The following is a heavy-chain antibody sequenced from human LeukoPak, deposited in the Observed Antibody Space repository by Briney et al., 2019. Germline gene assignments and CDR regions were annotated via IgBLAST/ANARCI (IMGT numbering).Heavy chain of an antibody. Sequence: SVKVSCKASGGTFSSYAISWVRQAPGQGLEWMGRIVPIFGIANYAQKFQGRVTITADKSTSTAYVELSSLRSEDTAVYYCARVPLIVVVPAALSGDYWGQGTLVTVSS. V-gene: IGHV1-69*04. J-gene: IGHJ4*02. D-gene: IGHD2-2*01. CDR1: GGTFSSYA. CDR3: ARVPLIVVVPAALSGDY. CDR2: IVPIFGIA.